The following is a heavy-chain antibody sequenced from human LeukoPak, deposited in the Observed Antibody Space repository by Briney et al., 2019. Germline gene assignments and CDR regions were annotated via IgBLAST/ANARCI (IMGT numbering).Heavy chain of an antibody. D-gene: IGHD3-16*02. CDR1: GFTFSSFW. J-gene: IGHJ4*02. CDR3: ARDLIRGDRYNFDF. Sequence: PGGSLRLSCATSGFTFSSFWMSWVRQAPGKGLEWVANINQGGGEKNYVDSVKGRFTISRDSAKSSLYLQMNSLRAEDTAVYYCARDLIRGDRYNFDFWGQGTPVTVST. V-gene: IGHV3-7*01. CDR2: INQGGGEK.